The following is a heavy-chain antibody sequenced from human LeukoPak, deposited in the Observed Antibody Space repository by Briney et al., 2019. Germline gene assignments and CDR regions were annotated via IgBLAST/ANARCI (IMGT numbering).Heavy chain of an antibody. Sequence: ASVKVSCKASGYTFTGYYMHWVRQAPGQGLEWMGWINPNSGGTNYAQKFQGRVTMTRDTSISTAYMELSRLRSDDTAVYYCARDRDHITMVRGVIVHYYYGMDVWGRGTTVTVSS. CDR2: INPNSGGT. CDR3: ARDRDHITMVRGVIVHYYYGMDV. CDR1: GYTFTGYY. J-gene: IGHJ6*02. V-gene: IGHV1-2*02. D-gene: IGHD3-10*01.